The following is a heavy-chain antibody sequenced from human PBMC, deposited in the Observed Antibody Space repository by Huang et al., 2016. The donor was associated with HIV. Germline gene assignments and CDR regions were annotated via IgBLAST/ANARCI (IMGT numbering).Heavy chain of an antibody. Sequence: VQLVESGGGVVQPGRSLRLACAASGFSFSTYGLHWVRQAPGKGLVWGAVISYDGSNKYYAHAVKGRFTISRDTSENKVYLQRNSLRHEDTAVYYCAKDGADEEWDIDYWGQGTLVTVSS. J-gene: IGHJ4*02. CDR1: GFSFSTYG. CDR3: AKDGADEEWDIDY. CDR2: ISYDGSNK. V-gene: IGHV3-30*18. D-gene: IGHD1-26*01.